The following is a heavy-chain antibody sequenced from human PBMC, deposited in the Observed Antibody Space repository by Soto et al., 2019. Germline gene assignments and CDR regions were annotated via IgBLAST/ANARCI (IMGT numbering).Heavy chain of an antibody. CDR3: ARGRDHCFDY. CDR2: ITPTASAT. J-gene: IGHJ4*02. Sequence: EVQLVESGGGLIQPGESLRLSCVVSGSTFGSSAMNWVRQTPEKGLEWIAFITPTASATYYADSVKGRVTISRDNARTSLYLQMDNLRAEDTAVYYCARGRDHCFDYWSQGTLVTVSS. V-gene: IGHV3-48*03. CDR1: GSTFGSSA.